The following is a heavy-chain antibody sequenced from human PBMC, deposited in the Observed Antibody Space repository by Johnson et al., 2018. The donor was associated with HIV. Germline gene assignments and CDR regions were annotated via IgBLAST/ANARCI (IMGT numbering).Heavy chain of an antibody. CDR2: IKQDGSEK. D-gene: IGHD6-13*01. J-gene: IGHJ3*02. V-gene: IGHV3-7*01. Sequence: EVQLVESGGGLIQPGGSLRLSCAASGFTVSSNYMSWVRQAPGKGLEWVASIKQDGSEKYYVDSVKGRFTISRDNAKNSLYLQMNSLRAEDTAVYYCAKSIAAAGTNAFDIWGQGTMVTVSS. CDR1: GFTVSSNY. CDR3: AKSIAAAGTNAFDI.